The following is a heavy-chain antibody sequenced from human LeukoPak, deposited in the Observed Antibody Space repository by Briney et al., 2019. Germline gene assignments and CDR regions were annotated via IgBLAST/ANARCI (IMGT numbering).Heavy chain of an antibody. Sequence: SETLSLTCAVYGGSFSEYYWTWIRQPPGKGLEWIGEINHSGSTIYNPSLKSRVTISIDTSKNQFSLRLGSVTAADTAVYYCARPRNYYYYYMDVWGKGTTVTISS. CDR2: INHSGST. V-gene: IGHV4-34*01. J-gene: IGHJ6*03. D-gene: IGHD2/OR15-2a*01. CDR1: GGSFSEYY. CDR3: ARPRNYYYYYMDV.